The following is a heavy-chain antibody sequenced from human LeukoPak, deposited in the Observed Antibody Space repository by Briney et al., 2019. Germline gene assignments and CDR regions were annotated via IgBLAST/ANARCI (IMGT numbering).Heavy chain of an antibody. D-gene: IGHD3-22*01. CDR3: ARDERYDSSGYPFDY. Sequence: VASVKVSCKASGYTFTSYDINWVRQATGQGLEWMGWINPNSGDANYAQKFQGRVTMTRDTSISTAYMELSRLRSDDTAVYYCARDERYDSSGYPFDYWGQGTLVTVSS. V-gene: IGHV1-2*02. J-gene: IGHJ4*02. CDR2: INPNSGDA. CDR1: GYTFTSYD.